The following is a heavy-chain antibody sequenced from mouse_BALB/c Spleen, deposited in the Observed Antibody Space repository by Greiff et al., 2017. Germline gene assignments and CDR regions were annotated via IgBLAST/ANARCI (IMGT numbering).Heavy chain of an antibody. CDR3: ARVERAAWFAY. Sequence: EVKLVESGGGLVKPGGSLKLSCAASGFTFSDYYMYWVRQTPEKRLEWVATISDGGSYTYYPDSVKGRFTISRDNAKNNLYLQMSSLKSEDTAMYYCARVERAAWFAYWGQGTLVTVSA. CDR2: ISDGGSYT. V-gene: IGHV5-4*02. CDR1: GFTFSDYY. D-gene: IGHD3-3*01. J-gene: IGHJ3*01.